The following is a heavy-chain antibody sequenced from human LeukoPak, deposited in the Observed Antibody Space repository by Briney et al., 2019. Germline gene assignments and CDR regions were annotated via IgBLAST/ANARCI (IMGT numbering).Heavy chain of an antibody. D-gene: IGHD3-10*01. Sequence: GRSLRLSCAASGFTFDDYAMHWVRQAPGKGLEWVSGINWNSGSIGYADSVKGRFTISRDNAKNSLYLQMDSLRPEDTAVYYCAKDQILLWFGEGASFDYWGQGTLVTVSS. CDR2: INWNSGSI. V-gene: IGHV3-9*01. CDR3: AKDQILLWFGEGASFDY. CDR1: GFTFDDYA. J-gene: IGHJ4*02.